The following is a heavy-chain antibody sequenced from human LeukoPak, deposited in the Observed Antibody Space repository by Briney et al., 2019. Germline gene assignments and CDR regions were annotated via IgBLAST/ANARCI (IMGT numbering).Heavy chain of an antibody. CDR2: IHPSDGDT. CDR1: GYTFTNFY. D-gene: IGHD2-15*01. J-gene: IGHJ4*02. V-gene: IGHV1-46*01. CDR3: AREYCSGGSCYNADY. Sequence: ASVKLSCKASGYTFTNFYMHWVRQAPGQGLEWMGLIHPSDGDTKYAQEFQDRVTMTTDTSTSTAYMELRSLRSDDTAVYYCAREYCSGGSCYNADYWGQGTLVTVSS.